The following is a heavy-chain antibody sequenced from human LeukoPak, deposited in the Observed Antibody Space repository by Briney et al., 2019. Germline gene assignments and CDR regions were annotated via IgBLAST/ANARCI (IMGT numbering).Heavy chain of an antibody. Sequence: GGSLRLSCAASGFTFNTYAMTWVRQAPGKGLEWVSVISGSGSSTYYADSVKGRFTISRDHSQNTLYLQMNSLRAEDTAVYYCATKDSYGYSRYWGQGTLVTVSS. CDR2: ISGSGSST. D-gene: IGHD5-18*01. J-gene: IGHJ4*02. CDR1: GFTFNTYA. CDR3: ATKDSYGYSRY. V-gene: IGHV3-23*01.